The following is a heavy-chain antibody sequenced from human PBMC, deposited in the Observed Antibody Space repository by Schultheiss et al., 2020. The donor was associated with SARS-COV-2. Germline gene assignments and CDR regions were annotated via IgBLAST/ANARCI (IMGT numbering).Heavy chain of an antibody. CDR3: ARRASGYAFDI. V-gene: IGHV5-10-1*01. CDR2: IDPSDSYT. Sequence: GESLKISCKASGYSFTSHWIGWVRQMPGKGLEWMGIIDPSDSYTNYSPSFQGHVTISVDKSISTAYLQWSSLKASDTAMYYCARRASGYAFDIWGQGTMVTVSS. D-gene: IGHD3-3*01. J-gene: IGHJ3*02. CDR1: GYSFTSHW.